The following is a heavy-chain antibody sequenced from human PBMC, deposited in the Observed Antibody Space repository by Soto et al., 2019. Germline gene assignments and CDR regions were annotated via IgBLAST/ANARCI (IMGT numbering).Heavy chain of an antibody. CDR3: AREDYGSNLDY. D-gene: IGHD4-17*01. CDR2: INSRSTYI. Sequence: EVQLVESGGGLVKPGGSLRLSCAASGFTFSSYTMVWVRHAPGKGLEWVSTINSRSTYIYYADSVKGRFTISRDNAKNSLYLQMNSLRAEDTAVYYCAREDYGSNLDYWGQGTLVPVSS. J-gene: IGHJ4*02. V-gene: IGHV3-21*01. CDR1: GFTFSSYT.